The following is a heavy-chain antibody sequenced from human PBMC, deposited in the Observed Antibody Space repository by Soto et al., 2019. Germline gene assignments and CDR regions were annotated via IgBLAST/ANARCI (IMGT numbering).Heavy chain of an antibody. V-gene: IGHV3-48*01. CDR1: GFTFSSYS. Sequence: EVQLVESGGGLVQPGGSLRLSCAASGFTFSSYSMNWVRQAPGKGLEWVSYISSSSSTIYYAASVKGRFTISRDNAKISLYLQRNSMSAEDTAVYYCARDLGSSWCPEYFQNWGQGTLVTVSS. CDR2: ISSSSSTI. J-gene: IGHJ1*01. D-gene: IGHD6-13*01. CDR3: ARDLGSSWCPEYFQN.